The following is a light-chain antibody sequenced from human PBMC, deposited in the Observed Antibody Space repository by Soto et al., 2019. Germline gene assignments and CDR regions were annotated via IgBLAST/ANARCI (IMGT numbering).Light chain of an antibody. CDR3: VAWDDSLNGPV. CDR2: SNN. J-gene: IGLJ3*02. Sequence: QSVLTQPPSASWTPGQRVTISCSGSSSNIGSNSVNWYQQLPGPAPKLLIYSNNQRPSGVPDRFSGSKSGTSASLAISGLQSEDESDYYCVAWDDSLNGPVFGGGTKLPVL. V-gene: IGLV1-44*01. CDR1: SSNIGSNS.